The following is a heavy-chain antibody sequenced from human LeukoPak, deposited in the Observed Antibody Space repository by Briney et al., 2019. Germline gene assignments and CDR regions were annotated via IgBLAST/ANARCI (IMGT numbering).Heavy chain of an antibody. CDR1: GYTFTSYG. D-gene: IGHD2-2*02. V-gene: IGHV1-8*03. CDR3: ARDRGSDCSSTSCYRWGFVHYYYYYMDV. J-gene: IGHJ6*03. Sequence: ASDHVSCKASGYTFTSYGNIWVRQATAQGREGTGWNNPKLGNTGYEQKFPGKVTITRNTSISKASMELGSKRSEDRTLDYCARDRGSDCSSTSCYRWGFVHYYYYYMDVWGKGTTVTVSS. CDR2: NNPKLGNT.